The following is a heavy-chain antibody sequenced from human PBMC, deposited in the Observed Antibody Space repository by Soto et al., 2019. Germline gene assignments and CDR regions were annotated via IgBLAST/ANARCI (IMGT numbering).Heavy chain of an antibody. CDR2: IYYSGST. CDR1: GGSISSYY. CDR3: ARHNDIVVVPAAIYYMDV. V-gene: IGHV4-59*08. J-gene: IGHJ6*03. D-gene: IGHD2-2*01. Sequence: SETLSLTCTVSGGSISSYYWSWIRQPPGKGLEWIGYIYYSGSTNYNPSLKSRVTISVDTSKNQFSLKLSSVTAADTAVYYCARHNDIVVVPAAIYYMDVWGKGTTVTVSS.